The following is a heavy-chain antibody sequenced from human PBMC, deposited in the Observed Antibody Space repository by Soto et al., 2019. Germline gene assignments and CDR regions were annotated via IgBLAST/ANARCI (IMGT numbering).Heavy chain of an antibody. CDR3: ARVYYGSGAS. D-gene: IGHD3-10*01. CDR2: ISYDGSNK. V-gene: IGHV3-30-3*01. CDR1: GFTFRSYA. Sequence: SGFTFRSYAMHWVRQARGKVLEWVAIISYDGSNKYYADSVKGRFTISRDNAKNSLYLQMNSLRAEDTAVYYCARVYYGSGASWGQGTLVTVSS. J-gene: IGHJ4*02.